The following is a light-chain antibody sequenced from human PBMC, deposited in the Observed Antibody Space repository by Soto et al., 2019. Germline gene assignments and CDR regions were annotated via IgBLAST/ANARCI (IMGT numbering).Light chain of an antibody. V-gene: IGKV1-12*01. CDR2: AAS. Sequence: DIQMTQSPYSVSASVGDRVTITCRASQGISSRLAWYQQKPGKAPNLLIYAASSLQSGVPSRFSGSGSETDFTLTIGSLQPEDFASYYCHQSNSFPLTFGGGTKVEI. CDR1: QGISSR. J-gene: IGKJ4*01. CDR3: HQSNSFPLT.